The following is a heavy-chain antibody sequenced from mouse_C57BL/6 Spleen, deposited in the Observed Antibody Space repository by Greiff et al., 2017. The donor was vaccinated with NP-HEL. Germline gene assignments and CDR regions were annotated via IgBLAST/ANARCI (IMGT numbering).Heavy chain of an antibody. Sequence: EVQLQESGPGLVKPSQSLSLTCSVAGYSITSGYYWNWIRQFPGNKLEWMGYISYDGSNNYNPSLKNRISITRDTSKNQFFLKLNSVTTEDTATYYCASGYYEFAYWGQGTLVTVSA. CDR2: ISYDGSN. D-gene: IGHD2-3*01. V-gene: IGHV3-6*01. J-gene: IGHJ3*01. CDR3: ASGYYEFAY. CDR1: GYSITSGYY.